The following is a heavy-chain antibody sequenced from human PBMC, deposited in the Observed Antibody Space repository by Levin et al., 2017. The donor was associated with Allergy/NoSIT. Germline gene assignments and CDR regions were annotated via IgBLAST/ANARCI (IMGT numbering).Heavy chain of an antibody. V-gene: IGHV3-64*01. CDR1: GFTFSGYG. CDR3: ARAASSGSYYADY. Sequence: QTGGSLRLSCAASGFTFSGYGMHWVRQAPGKELEYVSTISTHGGSTLYANSVRGRFIISRDNSKNTLYLQMGSLRPDDRAVYYCARAASSGSYYADYWGQGTLVTVSS. CDR2: ISTHGGST. J-gene: IGHJ4*02. D-gene: IGHD1-26*01.